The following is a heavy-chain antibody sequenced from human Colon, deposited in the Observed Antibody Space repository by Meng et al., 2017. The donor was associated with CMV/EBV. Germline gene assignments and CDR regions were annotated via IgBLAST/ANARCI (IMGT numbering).Heavy chain of an antibody. CDR3: ARYMTTVTTGYFDY. J-gene: IGHJ4*02. CDR1: GGSISSSNL. V-gene: IGHV4-4*02. D-gene: IGHD4-17*01. CDR2: IYHSGST. Sequence: VSGGSISSSNLWSWVRQPPGKGLEWIGEIYHSGSTNYNPSLKSRVTISVDKSKNQFSLKLSSVTAADTAVYYCARYMTTVTTGYFDYWGQGTLVTVS.